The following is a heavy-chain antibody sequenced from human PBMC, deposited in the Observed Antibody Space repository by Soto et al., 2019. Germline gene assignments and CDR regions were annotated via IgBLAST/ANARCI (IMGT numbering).Heavy chain of an antibody. CDR1: GYSFTSYW. CDR2: IYPGDSDT. CDR3: ARRTFRGTYYYDSSGYFFDY. J-gene: IGHJ4*02. Sequence: PGESLKISCKGSGYSFTSYWTGWVRQMPGKGLEWMGIIYPGDSDTRYSPSFQGQVTISADKSISTAYLQWSSLKASDTAMYYCARRTFRGTYYYDSSGYFFDYWGQGTLVTVSS. D-gene: IGHD3-22*01. V-gene: IGHV5-51*01.